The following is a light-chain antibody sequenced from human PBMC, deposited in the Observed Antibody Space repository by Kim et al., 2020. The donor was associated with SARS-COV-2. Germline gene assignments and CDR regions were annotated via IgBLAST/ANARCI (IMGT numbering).Light chain of an antibody. CDR1: QSVSSK. V-gene: IGKV3-15*01. CDR3: QQYNNWPPMYT. Sequence: EIVMTQSPATLSVSPGERATLSCRASQSVSSKLAWYQQKPGQAPRLLIYGASTRATGIPARFSGSGSGTEFTLTISSLQSEDFAIYYCQQYNNWPPMYTCGQGTRLEI. J-gene: IGKJ2*01. CDR2: GAS.